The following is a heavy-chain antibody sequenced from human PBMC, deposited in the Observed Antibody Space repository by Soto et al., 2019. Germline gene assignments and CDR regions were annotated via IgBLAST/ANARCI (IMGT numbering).Heavy chain of an antibody. CDR3: ARDTYETTGYPVDF. CDR1: GYTFTSHG. J-gene: IGHJ4*01. D-gene: IGHD3-9*01. CDR2: ISTFLGNT. Sequence: ASVKVSCKASGYTFTSHGIRWVRQAPGQGLEWMGWISTFLGNTNYAQKFQGSVTMTTDTSTSTAYMELRSLTSDDTALYYCARDTYETTGYPVDFWGQGTLVTVSS. V-gene: IGHV1-18*04.